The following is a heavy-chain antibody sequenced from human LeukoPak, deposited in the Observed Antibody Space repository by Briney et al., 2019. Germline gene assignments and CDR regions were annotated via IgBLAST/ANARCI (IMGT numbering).Heavy chain of an antibody. CDR2: VTNNGGDT. V-gene: IGHV3-64D*06. CDR3: VKDPVHYYGMDV. J-gene: IGHJ6*02. CDR1: GFSFSSYA. Sequence: SGQSLRLSCSPSGFSFSSYAMHWVRQVPGKGLEYVAAVTNNGGDTYHADSVKGRFTISRDNSKNTLYLQMSSLRAEDTAVYYCVKDPVHYYGMDVWGQGTTVTVS.